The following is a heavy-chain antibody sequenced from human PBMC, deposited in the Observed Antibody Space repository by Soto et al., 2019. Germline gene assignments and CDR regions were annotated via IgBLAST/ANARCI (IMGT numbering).Heavy chain of an antibody. V-gene: IGHV4-31*03. CDR2: IYYSGST. CDR3: ASSGDYYYYYMDV. J-gene: IGHJ6*03. Sequence: QVQLQESGPGLVKPSQTLSLTCTVSGGSISSGGYYWSWIRQHPGTGLEWIGYIYYSGSTYYNSSLKSRVTISVDTSKNQFSLTVISLTAAGTALYYCASSGDYYYYYMDVRGRGTTVTVSS. CDR1: GGSISSGGYY.